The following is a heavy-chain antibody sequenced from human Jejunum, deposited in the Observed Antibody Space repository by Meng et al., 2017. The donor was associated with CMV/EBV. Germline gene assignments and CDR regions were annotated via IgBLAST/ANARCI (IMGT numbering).Heavy chain of an antibody. J-gene: IGHJ4*02. V-gene: IGHV4-4*07. D-gene: IGHD3-22*01. CDR2: ISPSGNI. Sequence: QVHLQESGPGLVRPSETRSPTCTVSGDSISNYFWSWIRQPAGKKLEWIGRISPSGNINYIPSLKGRVTMSLDTSNNQIFLNLTSVTAADTALYYCARGESRGYYYFDYWGQGILVTVSS. CDR3: ARGESRGYYYFDY. CDR1: GDSISNYF.